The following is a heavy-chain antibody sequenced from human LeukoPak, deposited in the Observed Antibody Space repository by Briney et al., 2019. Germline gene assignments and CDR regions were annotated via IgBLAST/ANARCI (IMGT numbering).Heavy chain of an antibody. J-gene: IGHJ5*02. Sequence: GGSLRLSCAASGFTFSNYAMHWVRQAPGKGLEWVAVISYDGSNKYYADSVKGRFTISRDNSKNTLYLQMNSLRAEDTAVYYCARDLCTVTTCDNWFDPWGQGTLVTVSS. CDR3: ARDLCTVTTCDNWFDP. CDR1: GFTFSNYA. V-gene: IGHV3-30-3*01. D-gene: IGHD4-17*01. CDR2: ISYDGSNK.